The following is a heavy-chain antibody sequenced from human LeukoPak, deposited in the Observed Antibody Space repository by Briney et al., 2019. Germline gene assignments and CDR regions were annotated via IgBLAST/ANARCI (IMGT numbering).Heavy chain of an antibody. CDR3: ARDYYDSSGFGAFDI. CDR1: GYTFTAYY. V-gene: IGHV1-2*02. CDR2: INPNSGGT. Sequence: ASVKVSCKASGYTFTAYYMHWVRQAPGQGLEWMGWINPNSGGTSYAQKFQGRVTMTRDTSISTAYMELGRLRSDDTAVYYCARDYYDSSGFGAFDIWGQGTMVTVSS. D-gene: IGHD3-22*01. J-gene: IGHJ3*02.